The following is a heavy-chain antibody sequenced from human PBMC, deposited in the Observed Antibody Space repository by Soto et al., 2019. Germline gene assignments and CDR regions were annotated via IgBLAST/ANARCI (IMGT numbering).Heavy chain of an antibody. CDR3: ARDTGYDHDAFDI. D-gene: IGHD5-12*01. CDR2: INPTGSMT. J-gene: IGHJ3*02. Sequence: QVQLVQSGAEVKKPGASVKVSCKASGYSFITSYHMHWVRQAPGQGLEWMGIINPTGSMTRYSQKFQGRLTMTRETSTATDYMELSNLTSEDTAVYFCARDTGYDHDAFDIWGQGTSVTVAS. V-gene: IGHV1-46*01. CDR1: GYSFITSYH.